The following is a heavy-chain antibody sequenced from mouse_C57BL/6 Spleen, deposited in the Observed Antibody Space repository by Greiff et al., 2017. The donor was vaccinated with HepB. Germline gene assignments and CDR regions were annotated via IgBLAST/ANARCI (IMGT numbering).Heavy chain of an antibody. D-gene: IGHD1-1*01. CDR2: IWTGGGT. Sequence: QVQLQQSGPGLVAPSQSLSITCTVSGFSLTSYAISWVRQPPGKGLEWLGVIWTGGGTNYNSALKSRLSISKDNSKSQVFLKMNSLQTDDTARYYCARNNYYGSSSPYFDYWGQGTTLTVSS. CDR1: GFSLTSYA. CDR3: ARNNYYGSSSPYFDY. J-gene: IGHJ2*01. V-gene: IGHV2-9-1*01.